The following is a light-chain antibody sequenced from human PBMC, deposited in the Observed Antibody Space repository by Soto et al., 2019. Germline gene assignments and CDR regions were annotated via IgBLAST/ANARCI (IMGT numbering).Light chain of an antibody. CDR1: SSDVGGYNY. V-gene: IGLV2-14*01. CDR2: DVS. CDR3: SSYTISNTLV. J-gene: IGLJ1*01. Sequence: QSVLTQPASVSGSPGQSITISCTGTSSDVGGYNYVSWYQQYPGKAPKLMIYDVSNRPSGVSNRFSGSKSGNTASLTISGPQAEDEADYYCSSYTISNTLVFGSGTKVTAL.